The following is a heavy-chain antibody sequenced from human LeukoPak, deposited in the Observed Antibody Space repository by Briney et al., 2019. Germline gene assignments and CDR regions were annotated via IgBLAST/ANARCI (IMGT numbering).Heavy chain of an antibody. Sequence: SVKVSCKASGGTFSSYAISWVRQAPGQGLEWMGGIIPIFGTANYAQKFQGRVTITTDESPSTAYMELSSLRSEDTTVYYCARTTHDYDFWSGYSHYYYYYYMDVWGKGTTVTVSS. CDR1: GGTFSSYA. D-gene: IGHD3-3*01. J-gene: IGHJ6*03. CDR2: IIPIFGTA. V-gene: IGHV1-69*05. CDR3: ARTTHDYDFWSGYSHYYYYYYMDV.